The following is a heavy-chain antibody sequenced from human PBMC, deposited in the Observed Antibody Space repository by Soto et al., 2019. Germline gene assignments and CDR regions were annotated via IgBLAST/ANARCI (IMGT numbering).Heavy chain of an antibody. CDR1: GFSLSTSGVG. Sequence: QITLKESGPTLVKPTQTLTLTCTFSGFSLSTSGVGVGWIRQPPGKALEWLALIYWDDDKRYSPSLKSRLTITQDTSKNQVVRTMTNMDPVDTATYYCAHDSVGRYGMDVWGQGTTVTFSS. D-gene: IGHD1-26*01. CDR2: IYWDDDK. CDR3: AHDSVGRYGMDV. J-gene: IGHJ6*02. V-gene: IGHV2-5*02.